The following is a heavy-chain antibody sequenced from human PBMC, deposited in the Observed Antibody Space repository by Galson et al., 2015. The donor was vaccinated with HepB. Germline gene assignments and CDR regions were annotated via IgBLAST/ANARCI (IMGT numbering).Heavy chain of an antibody. CDR3: ARDMNHYHDTSGHYSVNYFDS. J-gene: IGHJ4*02. Sequence: SLRLSCAASGFTVRRYWMSWVRQAPGKGLEWVANIKEDGSEKYYADSVKGRFTISRDNAKNSLYLQMNSLRAEDTAVYYCARDMNHYHDTSGHYSVNYFDSWGQGTLVTVSS. D-gene: IGHD3-22*01. V-gene: IGHV3-7*03. CDR1: GFTVRRYW. CDR2: IKEDGSEK.